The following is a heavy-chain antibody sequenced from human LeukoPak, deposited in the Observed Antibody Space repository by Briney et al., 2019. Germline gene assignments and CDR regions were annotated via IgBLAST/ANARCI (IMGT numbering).Heavy chain of an antibody. J-gene: IGHJ4*02. CDR2: ISYDGSNK. Sequence: PGGSLRLSCAASGFTFSSYGMHWVRQAPGKGLEWVAVISYDGSNKYYADSVKGRFTISRDNSKNTLYLQMNSLRAEDTAVYYCARSGTVLMVYAYFDYWGQGTLVTVSS. D-gene: IGHD2-8*01. V-gene: IGHV3-30*19. CDR3: ARSGTVLMVYAYFDY. CDR1: GFTFSSYG.